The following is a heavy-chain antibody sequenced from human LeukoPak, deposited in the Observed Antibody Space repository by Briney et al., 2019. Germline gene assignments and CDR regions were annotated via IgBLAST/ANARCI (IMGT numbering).Heavy chain of an antibody. D-gene: IGHD2-15*01. J-gene: IGHJ4*02. CDR3: ARLPYCGGGSCYFDY. CDR1: GGSFSGYY. CDR2: INHSGSI. V-gene: IGHV4-34*01. Sequence: PSETLSLTCAVYGGSFSGYYWTWIRQPPGKGLEWIGEINHSGSINYNPSLRSRVTLSVDTSKHQFSLKLSSVTAADTAVYYCARLPYCGGGSCYFDYWGQGTLVTVSS.